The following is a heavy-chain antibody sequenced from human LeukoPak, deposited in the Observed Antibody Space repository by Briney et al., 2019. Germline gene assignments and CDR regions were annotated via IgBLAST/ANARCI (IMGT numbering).Heavy chain of an antibody. D-gene: IGHD5-18*01. J-gene: IGHJ4*02. CDR1: GFTFSSYA. Sequence: GRSLRLSCAASGFTFSSYAMHWVRQAPGKGLEWVAVISYDGSNKYYADSVKGRFTISRDNSKNTLYLQMNSLRAEDTAVYYCARPKGVYSYGTYYFDYWGQGTLVTVSS. CDR3: ARPKGVYSYGTYYFDY. CDR2: ISYDGSNK. V-gene: IGHV3-30-3*01.